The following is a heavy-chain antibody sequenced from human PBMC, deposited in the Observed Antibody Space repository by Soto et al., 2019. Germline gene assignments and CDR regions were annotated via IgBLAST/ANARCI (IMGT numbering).Heavy chain of an antibody. V-gene: IGHV3-30*18. CDR3: AKDLQSVGSNDAFDI. CDR2: ISYDGSNK. J-gene: IGHJ3*02. CDR1: GFTFSSYG. D-gene: IGHD4-4*01. Sequence: QVQLVESGGGVVQPGRSLRLSCAASGFTFSSYGMHWVRQAPGKGLEWVAVISYDGSNKYYADSVKGRFTISRDNSKNTLYLQMNRLRAEDKAVYYCAKDLQSVGSNDAFDIWGQGTMVTVSS.